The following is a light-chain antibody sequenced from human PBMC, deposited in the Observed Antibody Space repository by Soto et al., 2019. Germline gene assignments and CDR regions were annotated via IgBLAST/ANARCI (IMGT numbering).Light chain of an antibody. CDR3: PLCSFLPLT. Sequence: SLFTQCPATLSSSHGERDTLSYRASQSVSSSYLAWCQQKPGQAPRLLIYGASSRATDIPDRFSGSGSGTDFTLTIIFLQPEDFITYYCPLCSFLPLTFCQLTRLDIK. J-gene: IGKJ5*01. V-gene: IGKV3-20*01. CDR2: GAS. CDR1: QSVSSSY.